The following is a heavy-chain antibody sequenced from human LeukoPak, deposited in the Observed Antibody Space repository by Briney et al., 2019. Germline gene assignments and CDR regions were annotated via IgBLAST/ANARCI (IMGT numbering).Heavy chain of an antibody. CDR1: GYSISSGYY. Sequence: SETPSLTCAVSGYSISSGYYWGWIRQPPGKALNWIGSIYHSGSTYYNPSLKSRVTISVDTSKNHSSLRLSPVTAADTAVYYCARTSYYYDSSGYSHFDSWGQGTLVTVSS. D-gene: IGHD3-22*01. V-gene: IGHV4-38-2*01. J-gene: IGHJ4*02. CDR2: IYHSGST. CDR3: ARTSYYYDSSGYSHFDS.